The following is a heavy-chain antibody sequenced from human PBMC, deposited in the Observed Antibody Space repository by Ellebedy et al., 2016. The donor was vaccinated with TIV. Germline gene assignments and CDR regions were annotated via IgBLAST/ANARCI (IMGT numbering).Heavy chain of an antibody. V-gene: IGHV3-21*01. J-gene: IGHJ4*02. CDR1: GFTFSSYS. D-gene: IGHD2-2*01. Sequence: GESLKISXAASGFTFSSYSMNWVRQAPGKGLEWVSSISSSSSYIYYADSVKGRFTISRDNAKNSLYLQMNSLRAEDTAVYYCAKSVVVVPAATRNPGDYWGQGTLVTVSS. CDR3: AKSVVVVPAATRNPGDY. CDR2: ISSSSSYI.